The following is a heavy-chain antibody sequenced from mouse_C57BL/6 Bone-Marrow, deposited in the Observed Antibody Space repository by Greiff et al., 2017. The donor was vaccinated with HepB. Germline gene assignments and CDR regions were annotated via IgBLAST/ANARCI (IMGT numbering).Heavy chain of an antibody. CDR2: IDPSDSYT. Sequence: VKLQQPGAELVRPGTSVKLSCKASGYTFTSYWMHWVKQRPGQGLEWIGVIDPSDSYTNYNQKFKGKATLTVDTSSSTAYMQLSSLTSEDSAVYYCARGYYGDYYAMDYWGQGTSVTVSS. CDR3: ARGYYGDYYAMDY. D-gene: IGHD1-1*01. V-gene: IGHV1-59*01. J-gene: IGHJ4*01. CDR1: GYTFTSYW.